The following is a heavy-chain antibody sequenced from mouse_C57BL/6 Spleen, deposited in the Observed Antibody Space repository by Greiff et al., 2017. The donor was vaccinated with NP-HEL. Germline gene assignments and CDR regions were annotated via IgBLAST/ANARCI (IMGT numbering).Heavy chain of an antibody. D-gene: IGHD2-3*01. CDR3: ARYNDGYYVDDY. J-gene: IGHJ2*01. V-gene: IGHV1-64*01. Sequence: QVQLQQPGAELVKPGASVKLSCKASGYTFTSYWMHWVKQRPGQGLEWIGMIHPNSGSTNYNEKFKSKATLTVDKSSSTAYMQLSSLTSEDSAVYYCARYNDGYYVDDYWGQGTTLTVSS. CDR1: GYTFTSYW. CDR2: IHPNSGST.